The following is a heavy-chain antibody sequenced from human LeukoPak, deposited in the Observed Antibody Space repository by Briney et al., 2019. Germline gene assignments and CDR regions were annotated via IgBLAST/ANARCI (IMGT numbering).Heavy chain of an antibody. D-gene: IGHD6-13*01. V-gene: IGHV3-23*01. CDR2: ISGSGGST. Sequence: GGSLRLSCAASGFTFSSYAMSWVRQAPGKGLEWVSAISGSGGSTYYADSVKGRFTISRDNSKNTLYLQMNSLRAEDTAVYYCAKDMKYSSSWYGIDQPDWFDPWGQGTLVTVSS. CDR1: GFTFSSYA. J-gene: IGHJ5*02. CDR3: AKDMKYSSSWYGIDQPDWFDP.